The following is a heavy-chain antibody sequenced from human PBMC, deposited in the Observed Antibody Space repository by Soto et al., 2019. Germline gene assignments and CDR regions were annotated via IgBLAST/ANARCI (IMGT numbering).Heavy chain of an antibody. V-gene: IGHV4-30-2*01. CDR3: ARAVDEYYYDSSGYNWFDP. J-gene: IGHJ5*02. CDR1: GGSISGSYYS. D-gene: IGHD3-22*01. CDR2: IYHSGST. Sequence: SETLSLTCAVSGGSISGSYYSWSWIRQPPGKGLEWIGYIYHSGSTYYNPSLKSRVTISVDRSKNQFSLKLSSVTAADTAVYYCARAVDEYYYDSSGYNWFDPWGQGTLVTVSS.